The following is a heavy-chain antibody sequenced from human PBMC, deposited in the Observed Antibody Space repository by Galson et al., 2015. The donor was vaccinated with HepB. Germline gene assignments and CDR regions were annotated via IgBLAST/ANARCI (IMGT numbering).Heavy chain of an antibody. CDR1: GFTSSSYS. D-gene: IGHD1-26*01. V-gene: IGHV3-48*02. CDR3: ARYSGSVNRNFDY. J-gene: IGHJ4*02. CDR2: ISSSSSVI. Sequence: SLRLSCAASGFTSSSYSMNWVRQAPGKGLEWVSYISSSSSVIYYADSVKGRFTVSRDNANNSLFLQMNSLRDEDTAVYYCARYSGSVNRNFDYWGQGTLVTVSS.